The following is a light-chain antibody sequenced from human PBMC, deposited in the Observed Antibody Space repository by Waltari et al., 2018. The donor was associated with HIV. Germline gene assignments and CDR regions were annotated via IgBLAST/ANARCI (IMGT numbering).Light chain of an antibody. Sequence: EIVLTQSPGALSLSPGERATLSGRASQSVSSSHLAWYQQRPGQAPRLLMYGTSSRATGIPDRFSGSGSGTDFTLTISRLEPEDFAVYYCQKYGSSAPLTFGGGTKVEIK. CDR2: GTS. CDR1: QSVSSSH. CDR3: QKYGSSAPLT. J-gene: IGKJ4*01. V-gene: IGKV3-20*01.